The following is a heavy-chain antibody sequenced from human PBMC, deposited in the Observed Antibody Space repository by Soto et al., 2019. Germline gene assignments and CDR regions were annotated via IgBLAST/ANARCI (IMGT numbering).Heavy chain of an antibody. Sequence: QVQLVESGGGVVQPGRSLRLSCAASGFTFSSYGIHWVRQAPGKGLEWVAVIWYDGSNKYYADSVKGRFTISRDNSKNTLYLQMNSLRAEDTAVYYCARDSGYSSSWSDYWGQGTLVTVSS. CDR1: GFTFSSYG. J-gene: IGHJ4*02. CDR3: ARDSGYSSSWSDY. CDR2: IWYDGSNK. V-gene: IGHV3-33*01. D-gene: IGHD6-13*01.